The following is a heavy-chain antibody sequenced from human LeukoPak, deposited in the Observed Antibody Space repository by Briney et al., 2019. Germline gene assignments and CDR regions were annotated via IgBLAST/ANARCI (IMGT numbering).Heavy chain of an antibody. CDR1: NGSITSSSYY. CDR3: ASCYEFKYYHMHV. CDR2: IYYSGST. D-gene: IGHD3-3*01. J-gene: IGHJ6*03. V-gene: IGHV4-39*07. Sequence: PSETLSLTCAVSNGSITSSSYYWGWIRQPPGKGLEWIGSIYYSGSTYYNPSLKSRVTISLDTSKNQISLKLTSLAAADTAVYYCASCYEFKYYHMHVWGKGNKVNVSS.